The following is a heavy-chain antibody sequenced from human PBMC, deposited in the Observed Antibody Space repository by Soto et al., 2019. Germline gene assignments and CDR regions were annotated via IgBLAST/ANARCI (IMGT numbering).Heavy chain of an antibody. CDR2: ISGSGGST. V-gene: IGHV3-23*01. D-gene: IGHD3-22*01. CDR3: AKESFTIIVVVSRGYGMDV. J-gene: IGHJ6*02. Sequence: PGGSLRLSCAASGFTFSSYAMSWVRQAPGKGLEWVSAISGSGGSTYYADSVKGRFTISRDNSKNTLYLQMNSLRAEDTAVYYCAKESFTIIVVVSRGYGMDVWGQGIMVTVSS. CDR1: GFTFSSYA.